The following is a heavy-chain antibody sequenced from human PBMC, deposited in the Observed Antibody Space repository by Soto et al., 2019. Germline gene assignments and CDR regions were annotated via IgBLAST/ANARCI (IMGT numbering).Heavy chain of an antibody. V-gene: IGHV3-23*01. CDR3: AKVHYYDGSGSYHYYGMDV. CDR1: GFPFINYA. J-gene: IGHJ6*02. Sequence: GGSLRLSCAASGFPFINYAMSWVRQAPGKGLEWVSAISGSGGSTYYADSANGRFTISRDNTKNTLYLQMNSLRADDTAVYYCAKVHYYDGSGSYHYYGMDVWGQGTTVTVSS. D-gene: IGHD3-22*01. CDR2: ISGSGGST.